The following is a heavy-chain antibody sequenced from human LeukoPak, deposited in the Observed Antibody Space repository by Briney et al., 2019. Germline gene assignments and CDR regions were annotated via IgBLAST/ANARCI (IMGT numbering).Heavy chain of an antibody. Sequence: ASVKVSCKASGYTLTGYYMHWVRQAPGQGLEWMGRINPNSGGTNYAQKFQGRVTMTRDTSISTAYMELSRLRSDDTAVYYCARSEMYYYDSSGYYVGDYWSQGTLVTVSS. CDR1: GYTLTGYY. CDR3: ARSEMYYYDSSGYYVGDY. J-gene: IGHJ4*02. D-gene: IGHD3-22*01. CDR2: INPNSGGT. V-gene: IGHV1-2*06.